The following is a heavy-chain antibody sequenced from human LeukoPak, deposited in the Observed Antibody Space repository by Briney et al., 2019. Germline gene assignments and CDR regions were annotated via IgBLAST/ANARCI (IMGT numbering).Heavy chain of an antibody. Sequence: ASVKVSCKASGYTFSGFYVHWVRQAPGQGLEWMGWINPNSGGTNYAQKFQGRVTMTRDTSISTAYMELRRLGSDDTAVYYCARGFAEEGTTTGAFDIWGHGTMVTVSS. CDR2: INPNSGGT. D-gene: IGHD1-7*01. CDR3: ARGFAEEGTTTGAFDI. CDR1: GYTFSGFY. J-gene: IGHJ3*02. V-gene: IGHV1-2*02.